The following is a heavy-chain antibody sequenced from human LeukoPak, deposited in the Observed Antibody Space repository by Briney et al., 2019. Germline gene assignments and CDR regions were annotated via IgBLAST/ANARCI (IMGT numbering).Heavy chain of an antibody. CDR2: IYYSGST. CDR3: ARDGSGTIFLDY. V-gene: IGHV4-59*12. J-gene: IGHJ4*02. Sequence: SETLSLTCTVSGGSISSYYWSWIRQPPGKGLEWIGYIYYSGSTYYNPSLKSRVTISVDTSKNQFSLKLSSVTAADTAVYYCARDGSGTIFLDYWGQGTLVTVSS. D-gene: IGHD3-10*01. CDR1: GGSISSYY.